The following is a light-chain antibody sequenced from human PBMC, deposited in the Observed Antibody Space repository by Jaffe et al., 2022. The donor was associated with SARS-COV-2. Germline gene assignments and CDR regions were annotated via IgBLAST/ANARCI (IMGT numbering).Light chain of an antibody. CDR2: GAS. CDR1: QSISNN. CDR3: QQYNYWWT. J-gene: IGKJ1*01. V-gene: IGKV3-15*01. Sequence: EIVMTQSPATLSVSPGERATLSCRASQSISNNLAWYQQKSGQAPRLLIYGASTRATDIPARFSGSGSGTEFTLTISSLQSEDFAVYYCQQYNYWWTFGQGTKVEVK.